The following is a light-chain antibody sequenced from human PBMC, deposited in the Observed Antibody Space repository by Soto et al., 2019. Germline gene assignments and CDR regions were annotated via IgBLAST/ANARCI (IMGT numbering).Light chain of an antibody. V-gene: IGKV1-8*01. CDR3: QQANSFALT. CDR2: ASY. J-gene: IGKJ4*02. CDR1: QGIRSY. Sequence: AIRMPQSPSSLSASTGDRVTITCRASQGIRSYLAWYQQKPGKAPKLLIYASYTLQSGVPSRFSGSGSGTDFTRTISSLQPEDFATFYCQQANSFALTLGGGTKVDI.